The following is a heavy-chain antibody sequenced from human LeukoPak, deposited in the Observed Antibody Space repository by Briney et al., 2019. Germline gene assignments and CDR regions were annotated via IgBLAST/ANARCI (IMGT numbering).Heavy chain of an antibody. CDR2: IYPGDSDT. D-gene: IGHD3-3*01. Sequence: GESLKISCKGSGYSFTSYWIGWVRQMPGKVLEWMGIIYPGDSDTRYSPSFQGQVTISADKSISTAYLQWSSLKASDTAMYYCARHHYDFWSQQLGWFDPWGQGTLVTVSS. J-gene: IGHJ5*02. V-gene: IGHV5-51*01. CDR3: ARHHYDFWSQQLGWFDP. CDR1: GYSFTSYW.